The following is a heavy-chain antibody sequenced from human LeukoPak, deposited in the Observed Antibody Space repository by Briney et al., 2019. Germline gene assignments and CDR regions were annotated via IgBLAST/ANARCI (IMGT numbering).Heavy chain of an antibody. CDR2: IIPIFGAA. J-gene: IGHJ6*03. CDR3: ARAKQPYYYYYMDV. Sequence: SAKVSCKASGGTFSSYAISWVRQAPGQGLEWMGGIIPIFGAANYAQKFQGRVTITTDESTSTAYMELSSLRSEDTAVYYCARAKQPYYYYYMDVWGKGTTVTVSS. CDR1: GGTFSSYA. D-gene: IGHD6-13*01. V-gene: IGHV1-69*05.